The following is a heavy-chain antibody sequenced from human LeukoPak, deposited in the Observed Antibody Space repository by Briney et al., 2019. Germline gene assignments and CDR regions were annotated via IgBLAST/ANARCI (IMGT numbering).Heavy chain of an antibody. CDR3: ARMSSSSWYVCDY. CDR1: GFTFSGYW. J-gene: IGHJ4*02. Sequence: GGSLRLSCAASGFTFSGYWMIWVRQAPGKGLEWVANIKQDGSEKYYVDSVRGLFTISRDNTENSLYLQMNSLRAEDTAVYYCARMSSSSWYVCDYWGQGTLVTDSS. CDR2: IKQDGSEK. V-gene: IGHV3-7*01. D-gene: IGHD6-13*01.